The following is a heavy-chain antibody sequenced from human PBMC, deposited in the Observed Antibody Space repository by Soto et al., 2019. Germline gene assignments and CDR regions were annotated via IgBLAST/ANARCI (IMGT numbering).Heavy chain of an antibody. Sequence: EVQLVESGGGLVQPGGSLRLSCAASGFTFSSYSMNWVRQAPGKGLEWVSYISSTTIYYADSVKGRFTISRDNAKNSLYLQLTSLRAEDTAVYYCARVGAQWLNWFDPWGQGALVTVSS. V-gene: IGHV3-48*01. D-gene: IGHD6-19*01. CDR1: GFTFSSYS. CDR2: ISSTTI. J-gene: IGHJ5*02. CDR3: ARVGAQWLNWFDP.